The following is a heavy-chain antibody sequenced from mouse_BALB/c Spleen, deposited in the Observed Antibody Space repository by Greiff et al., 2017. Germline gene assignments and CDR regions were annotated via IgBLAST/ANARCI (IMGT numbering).Heavy chain of an antibody. Sequence: EVKLMESGGGLVQPGGSMKLSCVASGFTFSNYWMNWVRQSPEKGLEWVAEIRLKSNNYATHYAESVKGRFTISRDDSKSSVYLQMNNLRAEDTGIYYCTTYDDYYAMDYWGQGTSVTVSS. CDR3: TTYDDYYAMDY. V-gene: IGHV6-6*02. D-gene: IGHD2-12*01. CDR2: IRLKSNNYAT. J-gene: IGHJ4*01. CDR1: GFTFSNYW.